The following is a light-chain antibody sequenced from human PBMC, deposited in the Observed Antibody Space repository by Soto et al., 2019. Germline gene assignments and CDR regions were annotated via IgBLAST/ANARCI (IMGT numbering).Light chain of an antibody. V-gene: IGKV1-5*03. CDR2: KAS. CDR1: QTIMTY. CDR3: KHYNSYSEA. Sequence: DIQMTQSPSSLSASVGDEVTITCRASQTIMTYLNWYQLKPGKAHKLLIYKASTLKSGVQSRFSGSGSGTEFTLTIRSLQPDDFATYYCKHYNSYSEAFGQGTKVDIK. J-gene: IGKJ1*01.